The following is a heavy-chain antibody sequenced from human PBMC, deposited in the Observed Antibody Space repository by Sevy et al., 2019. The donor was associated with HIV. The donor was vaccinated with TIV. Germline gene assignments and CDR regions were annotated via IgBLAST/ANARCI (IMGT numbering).Heavy chain of an antibody. CDR1: GGSISSSRHY. CDR3: ARHPLGNWFDL. J-gene: IGHJ5*02. CDR2: RFYSGGA. V-gene: IGHV4-39*01. Sequence: SETLSLTCTVSGGSISSSRHYWGWIRQSPGKRLEWIGSRFYSGGAYYNPSLQSPVSMSVDTSNNQFSLNENSVTAAETAVYYCARHPLGNWFDLWGQGILVTVSS. D-gene: IGHD3-16*01.